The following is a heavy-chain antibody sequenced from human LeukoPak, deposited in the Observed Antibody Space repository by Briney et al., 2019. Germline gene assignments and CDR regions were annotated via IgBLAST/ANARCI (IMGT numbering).Heavy chain of an antibody. CDR2: IYWNDDQ. Sequence: SGPTLVKPTQTLTLTCTFSGFSLRTSGVGVAWFRQSPGQAPEWLAVIYWNDDQRYSPSLKSRLTITKDTSKNQVVLTMTNMYPADTVTYHCAHNGLYHWGQGNLVTVSS. V-gene: IGHV2-5*01. J-gene: IGHJ5*02. CDR1: GFSLRTSGVG. D-gene: IGHD2-15*01. CDR3: AHNGLYH.